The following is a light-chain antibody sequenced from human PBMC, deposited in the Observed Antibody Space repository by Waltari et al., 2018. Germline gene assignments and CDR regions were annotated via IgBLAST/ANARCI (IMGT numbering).Light chain of an antibody. CDR3: QQSYSTPYT. CDR2: WAS. CDR1: ETILFNSNNKNY. Sequence: DIVMTQSPDSLAVPLGERATINCKSSETILFNSNNKNYLAWYQQKAGQPPKLLVYWASTRESGVPDRLSGSGSGTDFTLTISSLQAEDVAVYYCQQSYSTPYTFGQGTKLEIK. J-gene: IGKJ2*01. V-gene: IGKV4-1*01.